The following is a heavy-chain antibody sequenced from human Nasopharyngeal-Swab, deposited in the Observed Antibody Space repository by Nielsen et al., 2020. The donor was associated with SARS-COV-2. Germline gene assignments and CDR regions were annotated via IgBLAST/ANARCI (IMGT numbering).Heavy chain of an antibody. CDR1: GGSFSGYY. V-gene: IGHV4-34*01. D-gene: IGHD3-22*01. Sequence: GSLRLSCAGYGGSFSGYYWSWIRQSPGKGLEWIGEISRSGRTNYNPSLNSRVTISLDTSKNQFSLKVTSVTAADTAVYYCARQGVPIRGWFKDYDRTAYEYWGQGTLVTVSS. CDR2: ISRSGRT. J-gene: IGHJ4*02. CDR3: ARQGVPIRGWFKDYDRTAYEY.